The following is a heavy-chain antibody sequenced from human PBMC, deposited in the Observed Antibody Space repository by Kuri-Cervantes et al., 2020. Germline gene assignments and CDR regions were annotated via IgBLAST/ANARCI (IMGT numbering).Heavy chain of an antibody. CDR2: ISVGSTTI. CDR1: GFTFSGYS. CDR3: ASHPASLAAAPFDY. V-gene: IGHV3-48*01. J-gene: IGHJ4*02. D-gene: IGHD6-13*01. Sequence: GESLKISCAASGFTFSGYSMNWIRRAPGKGLEWLAYISVGSTTIYYADSVKGRFTISRDDAESSLYLQMNSLRAEDTAVYYCASHPASLAAAPFDYWGQGTLVTVSS.